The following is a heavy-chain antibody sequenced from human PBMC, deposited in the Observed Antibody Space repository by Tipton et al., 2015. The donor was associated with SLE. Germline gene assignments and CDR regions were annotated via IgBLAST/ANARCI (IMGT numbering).Heavy chain of an antibody. V-gene: IGHV4-39*07. J-gene: IGHJ4*02. Sequence: TLSLTCTVSDGSIRSTNYYWGWIRQPPGKGLEWIGSIFYTGSTYYNPSLKSRVSFSIDTSKHQFSLKLNSVTAADTAVYYCARRHYSGHVDSWGQGTLGTGSS. CDR1: DGSIRSTNYY. D-gene: IGHD5-12*01. CDR2: IFYTGST. CDR3: ARRHYSGHVDS.